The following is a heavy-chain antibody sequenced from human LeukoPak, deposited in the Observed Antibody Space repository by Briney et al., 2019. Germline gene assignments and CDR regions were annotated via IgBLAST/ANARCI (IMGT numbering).Heavy chain of an antibody. Sequence: PSQTLSLTCAISGDTVSSNSAAWHWIRQSPSRGLEWLGRTYYRSKWYNDYAISVKSRITINPDTSKNQFSLQLNSVTPDDTAVYYCARKYSSSWYDALDIWGQGTMVTVSS. CDR2: TYYRSKWYN. D-gene: IGHD6-13*01. CDR3: ARKYSSSWYDALDI. CDR1: GDTVSSNSAA. J-gene: IGHJ3*02. V-gene: IGHV6-1*01.